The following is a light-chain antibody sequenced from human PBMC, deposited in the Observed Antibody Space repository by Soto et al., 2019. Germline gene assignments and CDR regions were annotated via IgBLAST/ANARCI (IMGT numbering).Light chain of an antibody. J-gene: IGLJ1*01. Sequence: NFMLTQPHSVSESPGKTVTISCTRSSGSIASNYVQWYQQRPGSAPTTVIYEDNQRPSGVPDRFSGSIDSSSNSASLTISGLKIEDEADYYCQSYDSSNLYVFGTGTKVTVL. CDR3: QSYDSSNLYV. V-gene: IGLV6-57*04. CDR2: EDN. CDR1: SGSIASNY.